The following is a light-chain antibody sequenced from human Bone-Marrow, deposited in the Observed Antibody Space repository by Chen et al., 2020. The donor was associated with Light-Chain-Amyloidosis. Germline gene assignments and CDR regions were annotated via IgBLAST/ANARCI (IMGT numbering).Light chain of an antibody. V-gene: IGLV3-25*03. CDR1: DLPTKY. CDR2: SDT. CDR3: QSADSSGTYEVI. Sequence: SYELTQPPSVSVSPGQTARITCYGDDLPTKYAYWYQRKPGQAPVLVIHSDTERPSGIAERFSGSSSGTTATLTISGVQAEDEADYHCQSADSSGTYEVIFGGGTKLTVL. J-gene: IGLJ2*01.